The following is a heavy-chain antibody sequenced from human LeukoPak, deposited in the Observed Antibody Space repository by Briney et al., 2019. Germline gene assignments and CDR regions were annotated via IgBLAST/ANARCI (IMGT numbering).Heavy chain of an antibody. CDR1: GFSFSKYA. CDR2: ISFDETKK. J-gene: IGHJ4*02. Sequence: GGSLRLSCAASGFSFSKYAMHWVRQAPGKGLEWVAVISFDETKKYYGDSVKSRFTISRDNSNNTLFLQMNSLKTEDTAVYFCAKMKVIKGASLDYWGQGSLVTVSS. D-gene: IGHD2/OR15-2a*01. CDR3: AKMKVIKGASLDY. V-gene: IGHV3-30-3*02.